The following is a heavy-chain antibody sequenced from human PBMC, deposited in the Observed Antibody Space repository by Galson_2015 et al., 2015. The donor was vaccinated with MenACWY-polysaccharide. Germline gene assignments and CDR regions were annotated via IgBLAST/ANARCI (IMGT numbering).Heavy chain of an antibody. CDR3: AKVTEMASSRRPFDV. V-gene: IGHV3-23*01. D-gene: IGHD5-24*01. J-gene: IGHJ3*01. CDR2: IGGSGLTT. CDR1: GFTFGSYA. Sequence: SLRLSCAASGFTFGSYAMGWVRQAPGKGLEWVSSIGGSGLTTFYAESVKGRFTISRDTAQNILSLQMNSLRADGTARYFCAKVTEMASSRRPFDVWGQGTMVTVSS.